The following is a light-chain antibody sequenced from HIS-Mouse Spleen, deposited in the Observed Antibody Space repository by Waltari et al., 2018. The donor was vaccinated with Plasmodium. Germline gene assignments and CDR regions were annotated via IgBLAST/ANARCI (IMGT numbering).Light chain of an antibody. CDR3: QQYYSTPWT. Sequence: DIVMTQSPDSLAVSLGERATIHCKYSQSVLYSSNNKNYLAWYQQKPGQPPKLLMYWASTRESGVPDRFSGSGSGTDFTLTISSLQAEDVAVYYCQQYYSTPWTFGQGTKVEIK. J-gene: IGKJ1*01. CDR2: WAS. V-gene: IGKV4-1*01. CDR1: QSVLYSSNNKNY.